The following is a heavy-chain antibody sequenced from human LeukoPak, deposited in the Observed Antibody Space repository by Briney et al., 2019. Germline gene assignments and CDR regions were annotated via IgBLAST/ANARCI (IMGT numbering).Heavy chain of an antibody. CDR3: ARDPRITMVRGVIGWFDP. D-gene: IGHD3-10*01. V-gene: IGHV3-48*01. J-gene: IGHJ5*02. Sequence: GGSLRLSCAASGFTFSSYSMNWVRQAPGKGLEWVSYISSSSSTIYYADSVKGRFTISRDNAKNSLYLQMNSLRAEDTAVYYCARDPRITMVRGVIGWFDPWGQGTLVTVSS. CDR2: ISSSSSTI. CDR1: GFTFSSYS.